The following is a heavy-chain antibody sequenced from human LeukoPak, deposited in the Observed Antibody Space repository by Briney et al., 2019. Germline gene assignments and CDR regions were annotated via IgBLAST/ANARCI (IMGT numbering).Heavy chain of an antibody. J-gene: IGHJ5*02. CDR3: ARDSKNYDYVWGSFIPPNWFDP. CDR2: IIPILGIA. Sequence: ASVKVSCKASGGTFSSYAISWVRQAPGQGLEWMGRIIPILGIANYAQKFQGRVTITADKSTSTAYMELSSLRSEDTAVYYCARDSKNYDYVWGSFIPPNWFDPWGQGTLVTVSS. V-gene: IGHV1-69*04. CDR1: GGTFSSYA. D-gene: IGHD3-16*01.